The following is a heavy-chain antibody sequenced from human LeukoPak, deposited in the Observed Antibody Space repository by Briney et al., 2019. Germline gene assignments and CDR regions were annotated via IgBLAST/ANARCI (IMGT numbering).Heavy chain of an antibody. Sequence: GGSLRLSCAASGFTFSSYAMSWVRQAPGKGLEWVSAISGSGGSTYYADSVKGRFTISRDDSKNTLYLQMNSLRAEDTAVYYCAKDRKYCSSTSCPFYFDYWGQGTLVTVS. J-gene: IGHJ4*02. V-gene: IGHV3-23*01. D-gene: IGHD2-2*01. CDR3: AKDRKYCSSTSCPFYFDY. CDR2: ISGSGGST. CDR1: GFTFSSYA.